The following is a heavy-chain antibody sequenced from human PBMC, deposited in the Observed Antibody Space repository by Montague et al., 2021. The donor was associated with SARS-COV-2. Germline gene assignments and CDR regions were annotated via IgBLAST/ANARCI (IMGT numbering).Heavy chain of an antibody. CDR2: INYNGET. V-gene: IGHV4-59*03. D-gene: IGHD4-23*01. CDR1: GGLTSHYH. Sequence: TLSLTCSVSGGLTSHYHWSWIRQPPEKGLEWIGYINYNGETHHNPSLNGRVTLPVDTSKNQFSLSVVSVTPDDTAVYFCATYREGYGGKGTWGQGSLVTVSS. J-gene: IGHJ4*02. CDR3: ATYREGYGGKGT.